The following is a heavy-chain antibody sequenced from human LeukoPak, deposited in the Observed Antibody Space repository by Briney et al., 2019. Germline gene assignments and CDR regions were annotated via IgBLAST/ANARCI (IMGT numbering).Heavy chain of an antibody. J-gene: IGHJ5*02. D-gene: IGHD3-22*01. V-gene: IGHV4-31*03. CDR3: ARQEKDYYDSSGPYRSRAPWFDP. CDR1: GGSISSGGYY. CDR2: IYYSGST. Sequence: ASETLSLTCTVSGGSISSGGYYWSWIRQHPGKGLEWIGYIYYSGSTYYNPSLKSRVTISVDTSKNQFSLKLSSVTAADTAVYYCARQEKDYYDSSGPYRSRAPWFDPWGQGTLVTVSS.